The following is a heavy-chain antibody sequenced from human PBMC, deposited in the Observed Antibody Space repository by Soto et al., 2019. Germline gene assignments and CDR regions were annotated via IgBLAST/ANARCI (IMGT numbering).Heavy chain of an antibody. CDR2: IGASGGST. Sequence: GGSLRLSCAASGFTFSSYGMSWVRQAPGKGLEWVSSIGASGGSTYYADSVKGRFTISRDNSKNTVYLQMNSLRAEDTAVYYCAKLVAAAVSDSGGQGTLVPVSS. CDR3: AKLVAAAVSDS. D-gene: IGHD6-13*01. J-gene: IGHJ4*02. CDR1: GFTFSSYG. V-gene: IGHV3-23*01.